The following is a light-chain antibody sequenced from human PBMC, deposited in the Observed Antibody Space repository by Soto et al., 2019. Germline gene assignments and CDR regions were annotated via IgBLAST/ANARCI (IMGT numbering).Light chain of an antibody. J-gene: IGKJ4*01. CDR3: QQYDNLPLT. V-gene: IGKV1-33*01. Sequence: DIQMTQSPSSLSASVGYRSTITCQASQDISNYLNWYQRKPGKAPKLLIYDASNLETGVPSRFSGSGSGTDFTFTISSLQPEDIATYYCQQYDNLPLTFGGGTKVDIK. CDR1: QDISNY. CDR2: DAS.